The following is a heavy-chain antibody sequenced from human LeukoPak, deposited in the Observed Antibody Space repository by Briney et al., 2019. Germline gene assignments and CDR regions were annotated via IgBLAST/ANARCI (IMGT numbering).Heavy chain of an antibody. V-gene: IGHV4-4*07. CDR1: GGSISSYY. CDR3: ARLSWYNGSPRQDY. J-gene: IGHJ4*02. Sequence: SETLSLTCTVSGGSISSYYWSWIRQPAGKGLEWIGRIYTSGSTNYNPSLKSRVTMSVDTSKNQFSLKLTSVTAADTAVYYCARLSWYNGSPRQDYWGQGTLVTVSS. D-gene: IGHD1-26*01. CDR2: IYTSGST.